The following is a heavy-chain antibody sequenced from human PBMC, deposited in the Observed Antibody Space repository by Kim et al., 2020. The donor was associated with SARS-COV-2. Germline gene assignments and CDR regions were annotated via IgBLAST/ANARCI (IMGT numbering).Heavy chain of an antibody. V-gene: IGHV1-3*01. D-gene: IGHD6-13*01. CDR2: INAGNGNT. J-gene: IGHJ5*02. CDR1: GYTFTSYA. Sequence: ASVKVSCKASGYTFTSYAMHWVRQAPGQRLEWMGWINAGNGNTKYSQKFQGRVTITRDTSASTAYMELSSLRSEDTAVYYCARDGDYGSSSWQLNWFDPWGQGTLVTVSS. CDR3: ARDGDYGSSSWQLNWFDP.